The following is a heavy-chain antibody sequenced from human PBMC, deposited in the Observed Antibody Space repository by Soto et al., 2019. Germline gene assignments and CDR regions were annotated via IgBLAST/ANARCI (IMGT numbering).Heavy chain of an antibody. V-gene: IGHV3-23*01. J-gene: IGHJ4*02. D-gene: IGHD2-21*02. Sequence: EVQLLESGGGLVQPGGSLRLSCAASGFTFSSYAMSWVRQAPGKGLEWVSAISGSGGSTYYAVSVKGRFTISRDNSKNKLYLLMNSLRAEDTAVYYCAKGIVVVTAPLDYWGQGTLVTVSS. CDR3: AKGIVVVTAPLDY. CDR2: ISGSGGST. CDR1: GFTFSSYA.